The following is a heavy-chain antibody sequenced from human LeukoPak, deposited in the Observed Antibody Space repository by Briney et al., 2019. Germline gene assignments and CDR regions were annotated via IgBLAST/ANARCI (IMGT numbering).Heavy chain of an antibody. CDR3: ARTLLGYNYGYYYGMDV. D-gene: IGHD5-24*01. CDR1: GYTFTSYD. Sequence: ASVKVSCKASGYTFTSYDINWVRQAPGQGLEWMGWINPNSGGTNYAQKFQGRVTMTRDTSISTAYMELSRLRSDDTAVYYCARTLLGYNYGYYYGMDVWGQGTTVTVSS. J-gene: IGHJ6*02. V-gene: IGHV1-2*02. CDR2: INPNSGGT.